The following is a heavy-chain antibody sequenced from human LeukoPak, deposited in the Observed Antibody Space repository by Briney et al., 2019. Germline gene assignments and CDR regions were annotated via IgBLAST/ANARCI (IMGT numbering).Heavy chain of an antibody. Sequence: PGRSLRLSCAASGFTFSSYGMHWVRQAPGKGLEWVAVIWYDGSNKYYADSVKGRFTISRDNFKNTLYLQMNSLRAEDTAVYYCARDGRAYCSSTSCYNLGDAFDIWGQGTMVTVSS. CDR1: GFTFSSYG. V-gene: IGHV3-33*01. J-gene: IGHJ3*02. D-gene: IGHD2-2*02. CDR3: ARDGRAYCSSTSCYNLGDAFDI. CDR2: IWYDGSNK.